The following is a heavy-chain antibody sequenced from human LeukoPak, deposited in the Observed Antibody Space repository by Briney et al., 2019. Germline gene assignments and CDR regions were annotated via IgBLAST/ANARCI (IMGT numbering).Heavy chain of an antibody. J-gene: IGHJ4*02. CDR3: ARDDTYYYGSGSSLGDY. CDR2: ISYDGSNK. D-gene: IGHD3-10*01. CDR1: GFTFSSYA. Sequence: GGPLRLSCEASGFTFSSYARHWVRQAPGKGLEGVAVISYDGSNKYYADSVKGRFTISRDNSKNTLYLQMNSLRAEDTAVYYCARDDTYYYGSGSSLGDYWGQGTLVTVSS. V-gene: IGHV3-30-3*01.